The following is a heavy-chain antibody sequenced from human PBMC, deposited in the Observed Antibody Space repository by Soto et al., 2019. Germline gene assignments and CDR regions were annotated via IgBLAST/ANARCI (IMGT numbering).Heavy chain of an antibody. CDR3: ARGIYSYAYHY. D-gene: IGHD5-18*01. Sequence: QVQLQQWGAGLLKPSETLSLTCAVYGGSFSGYYWSWIRQPPGKGLEWIGEINHSGSTNYNPSLKSRVTISVDTSKNQFSLKLSSVTAADTAVYSCARGIYSYAYHYLGHGTLVTVSS. CDR1: GGSFSGYY. J-gene: IGHJ4*01. V-gene: IGHV4-34*01. CDR2: INHSGST.